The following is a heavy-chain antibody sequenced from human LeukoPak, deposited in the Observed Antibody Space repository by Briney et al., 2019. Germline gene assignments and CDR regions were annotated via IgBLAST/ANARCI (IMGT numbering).Heavy chain of an antibody. CDR1: GFTFSDYD. Sequence: GGSLRLSCAASGFTFSDYDMSWIRQAPGKGLEWVSYISSSSSYKNNPDSVKGRFTISSDNAKNSLYLQMNSLRAEDTAVYYCARELSGITMVRGSYYFDYWGQGTLVTVSS. CDR3: ARELSGITMVRGSYYFDY. V-gene: IGHV3-11*05. CDR2: ISSSSSYK. J-gene: IGHJ4*02. D-gene: IGHD3-10*01.